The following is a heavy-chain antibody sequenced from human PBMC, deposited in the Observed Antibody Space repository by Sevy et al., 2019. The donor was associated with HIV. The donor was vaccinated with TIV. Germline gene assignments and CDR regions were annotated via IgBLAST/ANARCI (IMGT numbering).Heavy chain of an antibody. J-gene: IGHJ5*02. CDR2: IYHRGST. CDR1: GGSISSVNW. Sequence: SETLSLTCAVSGGSISSVNWWHWVRQPPGKGLEWFGEIYHRGSTNYNPSLKCRVTISVDNSKNPFSLKLSSVTAADTAVYYCARGGETPRGFDPWGQGSLVTVSS. CDR3: ARGGETPRGFDP. V-gene: IGHV4-4*02. D-gene: IGHD3-16*01.